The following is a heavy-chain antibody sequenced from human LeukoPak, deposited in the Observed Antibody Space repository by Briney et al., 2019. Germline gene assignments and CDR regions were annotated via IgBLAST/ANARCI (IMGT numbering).Heavy chain of an antibody. V-gene: IGHV3-20*04. Sequence: PGGSLRLSCAASGFTFDDYGMSWVRQAPGKGLEWVSGINWNGGSTGYADSVKGRFTISRDNAKNSLYLQMNSLRAEDTAVYYCARVGATYDAFDIWGQGTMVTVSS. CDR1: GFTFDDYG. J-gene: IGHJ3*02. CDR2: INWNGGST. CDR3: ARVGATYDAFDI. D-gene: IGHD1-26*01.